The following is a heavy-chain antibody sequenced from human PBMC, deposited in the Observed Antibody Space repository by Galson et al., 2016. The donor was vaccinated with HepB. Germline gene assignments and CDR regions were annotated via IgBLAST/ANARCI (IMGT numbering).Heavy chain of an antibody. CDR3: ARQEEQLYYYYHMDF. CDR1: GYIFTDYW. Sequence: QSGAEVKKPGESLKISCKTSGYIFTDYWIGWVRQMPGKGLEWMGIIFPGDSDTRYSPSFQGQVTISADKSISTAYLQLSSLRASDTAIYYCARQEEQLYYYYHMDFWGQGTTVTVSS. J-gene: IGHJ6*02. D-gene: IGHD6-13*01. CDR2: IFPGDSDT. V-gene: IGHV5-51*01.